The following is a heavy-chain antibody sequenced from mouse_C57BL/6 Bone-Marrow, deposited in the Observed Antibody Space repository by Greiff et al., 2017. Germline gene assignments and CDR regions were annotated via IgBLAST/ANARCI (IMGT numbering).Heavy chain of an antibody. V-gene: IGHV1-4*01. CDR2: INPSSGYT. CDR1: GYTFTSYT. D-gene: IGHD2-4*01. J-gene: IGHJ2*01. Sequence: QVQLQQSGAELARPGASVKMSCKASGYTFTSYTMHWVKQRPGQGLEWIGYINPSSGYTKYNQKFKDKATLTADKSSSTAYMQLSSLTSEDSAVYYFERYKDNDRRYFDNGGKGTTLTVSS. CDR3: ERYKDNDRRYFDN.